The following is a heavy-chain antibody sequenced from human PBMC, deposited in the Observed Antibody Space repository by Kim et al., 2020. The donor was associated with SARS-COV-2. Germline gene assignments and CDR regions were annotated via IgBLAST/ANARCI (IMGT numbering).Heavy chain of an antibody. Sequence: ASVKVSCKASGYTFTSYYMHWVRQAPGQGLEWMGIISPSGGSTSYAQKFQGRVTMTRDTSTSTVYMELSSLTSEDTAVYYCARDGIAAHYYYGMDVWGQGTTVTVSS. CDR1: GYTFTSYY. J-gene: IGHJ6*01. D-gene: IGHD6-13*01. CDR3: ARDGIAAHYYYGMDV. CDR2: ISPSGGST. V-gene: IGHV1-46*01.